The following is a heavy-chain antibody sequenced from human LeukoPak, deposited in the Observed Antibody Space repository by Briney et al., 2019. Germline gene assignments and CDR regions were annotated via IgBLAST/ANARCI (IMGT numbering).Heavy chain of an antibody. J-gene: IGHJ5*02. CDR2: ISSGDGIT. CDR3: AKRPGKAAAGPFDP. D-gene: IGHD6-13*01. V-gene: IGHV3-23*01. Sequence: GGSLRLSCAASGFSFSDYAMTWVRQAPGKGLGWVSTISSGDGITYYADSVKGRFTISRHDSKNTLYLQMNSLRAEDTAIYYCAKRPGKAAAGPFDPWGQGTLVTVSS. CDR1: GFSFSDYA.